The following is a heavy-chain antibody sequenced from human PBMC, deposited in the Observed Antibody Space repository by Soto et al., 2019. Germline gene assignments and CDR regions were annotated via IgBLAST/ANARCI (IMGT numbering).Heavy chain of an antibody. V-gene: IGHV4-31*03. Sequence: TSETLSLTCTVSGVSIISGAYYCSWIRHHPVRGLEWIGYIYYSGSTYYNPSLKSRVTITVDTSKNQFSLKVTSVTAADTAIFYCARDQYDILTGYDWFDHWGPGTQVTVSS. J-gene: IGHJ5*02. D-gene: IGHD3-9*01. CDR2: IYYSGST. CDR1: GVSIISGAYY. CDR3: ARDQYDILTGYDWFDH.